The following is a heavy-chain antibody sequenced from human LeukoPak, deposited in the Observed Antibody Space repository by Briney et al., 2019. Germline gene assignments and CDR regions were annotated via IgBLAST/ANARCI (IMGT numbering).Heavy chain of an antibody. CDR1: GYTFTSYG. J-gene: IGHJ4*02. CDR2: ISAYNGNT. CDR3: ARDRAVGPYDSSGYYGEYFDY. D-gene: IGHD3-22*01. Sequence: ASVKVSCKASGYTFTSYGLSWVRQAPGQGLEWMGWISAYNGNTNSAQEFQGRVTMTTDTSTSTAYMELRSLRSDDTAVYYCARDRAVGPYDSSGYYGEYFDYWGQGTLVTVSS. V-gene: IGHV1-18*01.